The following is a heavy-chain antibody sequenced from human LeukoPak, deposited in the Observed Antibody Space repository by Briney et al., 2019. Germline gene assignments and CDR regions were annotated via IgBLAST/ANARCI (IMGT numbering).Heavy chain of an antibody. CDR1: GFTFSSFW. Sequence: GGSLRLSCAASGFTFSSFWMSWVGQAPGKGLEGVANMKQDGSQKYYVDSVKGGFTISRDNVQNSLYLQMNSLRAEDTAVYYCARGDYFASGSYSDSWGQGILVTVSS. V-gene: IGHV3-7*01. CDR3: ARGDYFASGSYSDS. J-gene: IGHJ4*02. CDR2: MKQDGSQK. D-gene: IGHD3-10*01.